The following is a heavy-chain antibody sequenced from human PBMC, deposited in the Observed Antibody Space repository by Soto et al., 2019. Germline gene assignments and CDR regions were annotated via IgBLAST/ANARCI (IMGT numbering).Heavy chain of an antibody. J-gene: IGHJ6*02. D-gene: IGHD3-3*01. CDR3: TTAGSGRFLEWLRAYDYYYGMDV. V-gene: IGHV3-15*01. CDR1: GFTFSNAW. CDR2: IKSKTDGGTT. Sequence: PGGSLRLSCAASGFTFSNAWMSWVRQAPGKGLEWVGRIKSKTDGGTTDYAAPVKGRFTISRDDSKNTLYLQMNSLKTEDTAVYYCTTAGSGRFLEWLRAYDYYYGMDVWGQGTTVTVSS.